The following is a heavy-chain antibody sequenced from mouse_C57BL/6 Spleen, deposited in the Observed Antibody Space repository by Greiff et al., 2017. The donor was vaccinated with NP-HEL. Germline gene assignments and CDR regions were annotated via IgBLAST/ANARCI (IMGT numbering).Heavy chain of an antibody. Sequence: VHVKQSGPELVKPGASVKISCKASGYSFTGYYMNWVKQSPEKSLEWIGEINPSTGGTTYNQKFKAKATLTVDKSSSTAYMQLKSLTSEDSAVYYCARSGYGYYAMDYWGQGTSVTVSS. CDR1: GYSFTGYY. J-gene: IGHJ4*01. CDR2: INPSTGGT. V-gene: IGHV1-42*01. CDR3: ARSGYGYYAMDY. D-gene: IGHD2-14*01.